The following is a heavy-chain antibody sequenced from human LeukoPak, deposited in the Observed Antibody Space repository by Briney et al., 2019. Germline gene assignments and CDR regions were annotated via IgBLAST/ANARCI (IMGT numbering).Heavy chain of an antibody. J-gene: IGHJ6*03. CDR3: AKDGFTDSSSWYPFYYYYYYMDV. CDR1: GYTLTNYD. Sequence: GASVKVSCKASGYTLTNYDLNWVRQAPGQGLEWMGWMNPNNGNAGSPQKFQGRVTLTRDSSKTTAYMELRSLRAEDTAVYYCAKDGFTDSSSWYPFYYYYYYMDVWGKGTTVTISS. CDR2: MNPNNGNA. D-gene: IGHD6-13*01. V-gene: IGHV1-8*01.